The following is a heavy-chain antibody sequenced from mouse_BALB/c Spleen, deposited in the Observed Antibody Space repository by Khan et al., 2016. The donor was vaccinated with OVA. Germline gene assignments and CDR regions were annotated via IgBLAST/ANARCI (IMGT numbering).Heavy chain of an antibody. D-gene: IGHD1-1*01. CDR3: TRWSYWFAY. V-gene: IGHV1-5*01. Sequence: VQLKQSGTVLARPGASVKMSCKASGYIFTSYWMHWVKQRPGQGLEWIGAIYPGDSDTNYNQNFKGKAKLTAVTSTSTAYMELSSLTNEDSAVYYCTRWSYWFAYWGQGTLVTVSA. CDR1: GYIFTSYW. CDR2: IYPGDSDT. J-gene: IGHJ3*01.